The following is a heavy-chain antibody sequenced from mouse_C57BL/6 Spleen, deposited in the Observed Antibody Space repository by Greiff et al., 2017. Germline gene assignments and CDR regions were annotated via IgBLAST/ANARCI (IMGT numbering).Heavy chain of an antibody. D-gene: IGHD2-14*01. CDR3: ARDKGKGIDYYAMDY. J-gene: IGHJ4*01. CDR1: GFTFSDYY. Sequence: EVHLVESEGGLVQPGSSMKLSCTASGFTFSDYYMAWVRQVPEKGLEWVANINYDGSSTYYLDSLKSRFIISRDNAKNILYLQMSSLKSEDTATYYCARDKGKGIDYYAMDYWGQGTSVTVSS. V-gene: IGHV5-16*01. CDR2: INYDGSST.